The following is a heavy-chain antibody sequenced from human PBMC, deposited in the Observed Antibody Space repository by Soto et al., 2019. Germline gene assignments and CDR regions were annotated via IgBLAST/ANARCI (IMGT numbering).Heavy chain of an antibody. CDR3: ARPANTVADHFDL. CDR2: IYPSDSDT. V-gene: IGHV5-51*01. D-gene: IGHD4-17*01. CDR1: GYTFTIYW. J-gene: IGHJ4*02. Sequence: PGESRKISCQVSGYTFTIYWIGWVRQMPGKGLEWMGIIYPSDSDTRYSPSLQGQVTISADQSINTAYLQWDSLKASDTAIYYCARPANTVADHFDLWGQGTPVTVSS.